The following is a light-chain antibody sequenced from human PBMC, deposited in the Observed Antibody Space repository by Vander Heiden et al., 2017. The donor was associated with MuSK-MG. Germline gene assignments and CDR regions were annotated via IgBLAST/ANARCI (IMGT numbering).Light chain of an antibody. V-gene: IGLV2-14*03. CDR2: DVT. Sequence: QSALTQPASVSGSPGQSITISCTGSSRDIGSNYYVSWYQHHAGKAPKRVIYDVTNRPPGVSDRFSGSKSGNTASLTISGLQAEDEGEYFCTAYISGLIPVVFGGGTKLTVL. CDR3: TAYISGLIPVV. J-gene: IGLJ2*01. CDR1: SRDIGSNYY.